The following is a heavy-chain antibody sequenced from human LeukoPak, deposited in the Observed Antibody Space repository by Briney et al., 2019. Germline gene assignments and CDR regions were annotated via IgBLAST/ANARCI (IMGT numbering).Heavy chain of an antibody. CDR2: IYYSGST. V-gene: IGHV4-31*03. J-gene: IGHJ4*02. D-gene: IGHD6-13*01. CDR1: GGSISSGGYY. CDR3: ARGYRYSSSWPVDY. Sequence: SETLSLTCTVSGGSISSGGYYWSWIRQHPGKGLEWIGYIYYSGSTYYNPSLKSRVTISVDTSKNQFSLKLSSVTAADTAVYYCARGYRYSSSWPVDYWGQGTLVTVSS.